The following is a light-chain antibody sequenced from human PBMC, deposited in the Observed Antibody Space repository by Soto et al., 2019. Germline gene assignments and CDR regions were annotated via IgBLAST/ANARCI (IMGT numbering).Light chain of an antibody. CDR1: QSLSYSTNNKNS. Sequence: DIVLTQSPDSLAVSLGERATINCKSSQSLSYSTNNKNSLAWYQQKSGQPPKLLFYWASTRESGVPDRFSGGGSGTDFSLTIGSLQAEDVAVYYCQQYYDIPYTSGQGTRLEI. CDR2: WAS. J-gene: IGKJ2*01. V-gene: IGKV4-1*01. CDR3: QQYYDIPYT.